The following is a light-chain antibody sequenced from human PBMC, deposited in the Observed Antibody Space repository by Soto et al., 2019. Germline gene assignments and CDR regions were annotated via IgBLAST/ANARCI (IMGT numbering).Light chain of an antibody. V-gene: IGKV1-9*01. CDR2: AAS. J-gene: IGKJ3*01. Sequence: DIQLTQSPSFLSASVGDTVTITCRASQGISSYLAWYQQKPGKAPTLLIYAASTLETGVPSRFSGSGSGTDFTLTISSLQPEDFATYYCQQLNIYPFTFGPGTKVDIK. CDR1: QGISSY. CDR3: QQLNIYPFT.